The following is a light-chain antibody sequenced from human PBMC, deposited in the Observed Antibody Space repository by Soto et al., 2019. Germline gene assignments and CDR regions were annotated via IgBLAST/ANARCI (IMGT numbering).Light chain of an antibody. CDR2: GAS. V-gene: IGKV3-20*01. CDR3: QQYGSSPLT. J-gene: IGKJ4*01. Sequence: EIVLTQSPGTLSLSPGERATLSCRASQSVSSSYLAWDQQKPGQAPRLLIYGASSRATGIPDRFSGSGSGTDFTLTISRLEPEDFAVYYCQQYGSSPLTLGGGTKVEIK. CDR1: QSVSSSY.